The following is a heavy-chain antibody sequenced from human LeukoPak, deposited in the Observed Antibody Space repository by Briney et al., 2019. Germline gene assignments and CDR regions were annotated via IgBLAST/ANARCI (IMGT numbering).Heavy chain of an antibody. CDR3: ARGSSEYDIFFRYGMDV. CDR1: GGSISSYY. Sequence: TSETLSLTCTVSGGSISSYYWSWIRQPPGKGLEWIGYIYYSGSTNYNPSLKSRVTISVDTSKNQFSLKLSSVTAADTAVYYCARGSSEYDIFFRYGMDVWGQGTTVTVSS. CDR2: IYYSGST. V-gene: IGHV4-59*08. D-gene: IGHD3-9*01. J-gene: IGHJ6*02.